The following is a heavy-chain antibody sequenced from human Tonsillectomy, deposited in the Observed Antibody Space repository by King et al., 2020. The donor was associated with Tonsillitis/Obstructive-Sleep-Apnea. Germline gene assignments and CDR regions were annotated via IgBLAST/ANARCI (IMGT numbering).Heavy chain of an antibody. CDR1: NGSFSIYY. Sequence: VQLQQWGAGMLKPSETLSLTCAVSNGSFSIYYWNWIRQPPGKGLEWIGEINHSGSTSYNPSLKSRVTITVDTSKNQFSLRLRSVTAADTAVYYCARTIGGAYGIWYVDYWGQGSLVTVAP. J-gene: IGHJ4*02. V-gene: IGHV4-34*01. CDR3: ARTIGGAYGIWYVDY. D-gene: IGHD6-13*01. CDR2: INHSGST.